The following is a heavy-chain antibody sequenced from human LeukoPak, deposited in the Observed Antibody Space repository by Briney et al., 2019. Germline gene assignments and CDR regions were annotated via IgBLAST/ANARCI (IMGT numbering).Heavy chain of an antibody. CDR3: AKARGYSYGYLVDY. CDR2: ISGSGGST. CDR1: GFTFRNYA. D-gene: IGHD5-18*01. J-gene: IGHJ4*02. V-gene: IGHV3-23*01. Sequence: PGASLRLSCAASGFTFRNYAMSWVRQAPGKGLEWVSAISGSGGSTYYADSVKGRFTISRDNSKNTLYLQMNSLGAEDTAVYYCAKARGYSYGYLVDYWGQGTLVTVSS.